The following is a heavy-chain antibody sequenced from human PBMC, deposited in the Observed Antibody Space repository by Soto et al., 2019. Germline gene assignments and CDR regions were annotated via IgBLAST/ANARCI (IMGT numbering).Heavy chain of an antibody. CDR3: ARGGGSTLNWFDP. Sequence: QLQLQESGPGLVKPSETLSLTCTVSGGSISSFNYFWGWIRQPPGKGLEWIGSLYYSGNTYYNPSIQSRVTISVDTSKKQCTLTLRSVTAADTAVYYCARGGGSTLNWFDPWGQGTLVTVSP. CDR1: GGSISSFNYF. CDR2: LYYSGNT. J-gene: IGHJ5*02. V-gene: IGHV4-39*01. D-gene: IGHD2-15*01.